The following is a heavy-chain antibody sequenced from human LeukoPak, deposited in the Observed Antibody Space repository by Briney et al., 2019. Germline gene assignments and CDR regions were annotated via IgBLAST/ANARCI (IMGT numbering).Heavy chain of an antibody. CDR2: ISGSGGST. CDR3: ARDGVLGSYYMDV. V-gene: IGHV3-23*01. Sequence: GGSLRLSCAASGFTFSSYAMSWVRQAPGKGLEWVSAISGSGGSTYYADSVKGRFTISRDNAKNSLYLQMNSLRAEDTAVYYCARDGVLGSYYMDVWGKGTTVTVSS. J-gene: IGHJ6*03. D-gene: IGHD4/OR15-4a*01. CDR1: GFTFSSYA.